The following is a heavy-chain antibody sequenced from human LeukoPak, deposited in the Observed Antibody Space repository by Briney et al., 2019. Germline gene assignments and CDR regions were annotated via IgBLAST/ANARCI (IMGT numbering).Heavy chain of an antibody. J-gene: IGHJ4*02. CDR2: LYSDGNT. Sequence: GGSLRLSCAASRYTVITNDMTWVRQAPGKGLEWVSVLYSDGNTKYADSVQGRFTISRDNSKNTLYLEMNSLSPHDTTVYYCARGVEPLAANTLAYWGQGTLVTVSS. D-gene: IGHD1-14*01. CDR3: ARGVEPLAANTLAY. CDR1: RYTVITND. V-gene: IGHV3-53*01.